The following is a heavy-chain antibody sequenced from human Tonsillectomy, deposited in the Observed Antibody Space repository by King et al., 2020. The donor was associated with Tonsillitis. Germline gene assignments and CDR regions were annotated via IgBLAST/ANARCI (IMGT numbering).Heavy chain of an antibody. V-gene: IGHV3-15*07. CDR2: ITSKTDGGTT. CDR1: GFTFSNAW. D-gene: IGHD1-26*01. J-gene: IGHJ4*02. CDR3: TRGGYYGY. Sequence: VQLVESGGGLVKPGGSLRLSCAASGFTFSNAWMNWVRQAPGKGLEWVGRITSKTDGGTTNYAAPVKGRFTISRDDSKNTLYLQMNSLKTEDTAVYYCTRGGYYGYWGQGTLVTVSS.